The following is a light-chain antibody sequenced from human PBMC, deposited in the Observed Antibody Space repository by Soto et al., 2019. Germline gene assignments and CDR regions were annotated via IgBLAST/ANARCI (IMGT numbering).Light chain of an antibody. Sequence: QSVLARPPSVSGAPGQRVTISCTGSSSDVGGYNYVSWYQQHPGKAPKLMIYDVSNRPSGVSDRFSGSKSGNTASLTISGLQAEDETDYYCSSYTITSTLVFGGGTKVTVL. V-gene: IGLV2-14*01. CDR1: SSDVGGYNY. CDR3: SSYTITSTLV. CDR2: DVS. J-gene: IGLJ2*01.